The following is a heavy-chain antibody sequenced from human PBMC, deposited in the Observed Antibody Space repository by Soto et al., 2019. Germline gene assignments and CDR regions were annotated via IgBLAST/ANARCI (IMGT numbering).Heavy chain of an antibody. CDR3: ARLKAVAHDYIWGSYRHYYYYYMDV. D-gene: IGHD3-16*02. CDR1: GGSISSSSYY. CDR2: IYYSGST. J-gene: IGHJ6*03. Sequence: TSETLSLTCTVSGGSISSSSYYWGWIRQPPGRGLEWIGSIYYSGSTYYNPSLKSRVTISVDTSKNQFSLKLSSVTAADTAVYYCARLKAVAHDYIWGSYRHYYYYYMDVWGKGTTVTVSS. V-gene: IGHV4-39*01.